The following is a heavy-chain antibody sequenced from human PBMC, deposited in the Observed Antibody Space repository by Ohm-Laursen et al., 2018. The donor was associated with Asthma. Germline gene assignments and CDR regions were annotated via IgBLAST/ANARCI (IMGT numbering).Heavy chain of an antibody. J-gene: IGHJ4*02. V-gene: IGHV3-23*01. D-gene: IGHD1-14*01. Sequence: GSLRLSCTASGFTFNNFAISWVRQAPGKGLEWVSAISSSGGRTYYADSVKGRFTISRDNSKNTLYLQMNSLRAEDTAVYYCARDDRGNLDYWGQGTLVTVSS. CDR2: ISSSGGRT. CDR1: GFTFNNFA. CDR3: ARDDRGNLDY.